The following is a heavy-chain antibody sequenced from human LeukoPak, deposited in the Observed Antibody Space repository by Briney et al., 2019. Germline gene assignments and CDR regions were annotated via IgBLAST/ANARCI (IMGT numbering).Heavy chain of an antibody. CDR1: GGSISSYY. CDR3: ARDEGSYSNYGGDPYNWFDP. V-gene: IGHV4-59*12. Sequence: SETLSLTCTVYGGSISSYYWSWIRQPPGKGLEWIGYIYYSGSTNYNPSLKSRVTISVDTSKNQFSLKLSSVTAADTAVYYCARDEGSYSNYGGDPYNWFDPWGQGTLVTVSS. CDR2: IYYSGST. D-gene: IGHD4-11*01. J-gene: IGHJ5*02.